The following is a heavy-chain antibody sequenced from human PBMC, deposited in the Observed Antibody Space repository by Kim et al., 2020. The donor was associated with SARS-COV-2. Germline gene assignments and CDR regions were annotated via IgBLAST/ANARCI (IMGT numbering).Heavy chain of an antibody. Sequence: ASVKVSCKASGYTFTSYAMHWVRQAPGQRLEWMGWINAGNGNTKYSQKFQGRVTITRDTSASTAYMELSSLRSEDTAVYYCARVYSSSWYGPLYYFDYWGQGTLVTVSS. V-gene: IGHV1-3*01. J-gene: IGHJ4*02. CDR2: INAGNGNT. D-gene: IGHD6-13*01. CDR1: GYTFTSYA. CDR3: ARVYSSSWYGPLYYFDY.